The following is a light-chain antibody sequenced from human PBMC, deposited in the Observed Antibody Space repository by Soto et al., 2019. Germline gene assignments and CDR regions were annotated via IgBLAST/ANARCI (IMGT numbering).Light chain of an antibody. CDR1: SSNIGINT. CDR3: AAWDDTLNGPV. Sequence: QSVLTQAPSASGTPGQRVTISCSGSSSNIGINTVNWYQQLPGTAPKLLIYSNNQRPSGVPDRFSGSKSGTSASLAISGLQSADEADYYCAAWDDTLNGPVFGGGTQLTVL. J-gene: IGLJ7*01. V-gene: IGLV1-44*01. CDR2: SNN.